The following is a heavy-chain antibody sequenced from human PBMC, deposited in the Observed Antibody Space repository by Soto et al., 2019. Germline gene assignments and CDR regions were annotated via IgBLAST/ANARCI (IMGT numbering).Heavy chain of an antibody. Sequence: GGSLRLSCAASGFTFSSYAMHWVRQAPGKGLEWVAVISYDGSNKYYADSVKGRFTISRDNSKNTLYLQMNSLRAEDTAVYYCARDERLAQLWLTLVYWGQGTLVTVSS. J-gene: IGHJ4*02. CDR1: GFTFSSYA. D-gene: IGHD5-18*01. V-gene: IGHV3-30-3*01. CDR3: ARDERLAQLWLTLVY. CDR2: ISYDGSNK.